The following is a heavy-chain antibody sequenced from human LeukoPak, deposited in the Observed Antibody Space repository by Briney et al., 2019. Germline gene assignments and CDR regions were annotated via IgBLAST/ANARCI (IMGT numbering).Heavy chain of an antibody. V-gene: IGHV4-34*01. D-gene: IGHD4-17*01. CDR3: AKPVHDYGDSFFDY. CDR1: GGSFSGYY. J-gene: IGHJ4*02. Sequence: SETLSLTCAVYGGSFSGYYWSWIRQPPGKGLEWIGEINHSGSTNYNPSLKSRVTISVDTSKNQFSLKLSSVTAADTAVYYCAKPVHDYGDSFFDYWGQGTLVTVSS. CDR2: INHSGST.